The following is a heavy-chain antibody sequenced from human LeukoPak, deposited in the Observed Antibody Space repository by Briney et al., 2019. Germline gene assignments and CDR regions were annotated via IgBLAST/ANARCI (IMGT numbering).Heavy chain of an antibody. J-gene: IGHJ4*02. V-gene: IGHV4-39*07. D-gene: IGHD6-19*01. CDR1: GGSISSSSYY. Sequence: SETLSLTCTVSGGSISSSSYYWGWIRQPPGKGLEWIGSIYYSGSTYYNPSLKSRVTISVDTSKNQFSLKLSSVTAADTAVYYCASSPGIAVAGTYWGQGTLVTVSS. CDR2: IYYSGST. CDR3: ASSPGIAVAGTY.